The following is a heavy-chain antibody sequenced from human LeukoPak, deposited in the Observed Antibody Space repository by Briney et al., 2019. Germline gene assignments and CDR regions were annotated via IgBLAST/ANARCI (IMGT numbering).Heavy chain of an antibody. D-gene: IGHD2-2*01. CDR3: ARGHLYCSSTSCYVNYFDY. J-gene: IGHJ4*02. CDR2: ISAYNGNT. V-gene: IGHV1-18*01. Sequence: ASVKVSCKASGYTFTSYGISWVRQAPGQGLEWMGWISAYNGNTNYAQKLQGRVTMTTDTSTSTAYMELRSLRSDDTAVYYCARGHLYCSSTSCYVNYFDYWGQGTLVTVSS. CDR1: GYTFTSYG.